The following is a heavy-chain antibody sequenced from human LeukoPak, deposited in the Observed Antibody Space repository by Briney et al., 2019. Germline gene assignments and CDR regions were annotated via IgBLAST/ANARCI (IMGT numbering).Heavy chain of an antibody. D-gene: IGHD3-10*01. CDR3: ARHRMVRGVWPY. J-gene: IGHJ4*02. CDR1: GGSISSYY. V-gene: IGHV4-59*01. Sequence: SETLSLTCTVSGGSISSYYWSWIRQPLEKGLEWIGYIYYSGSTNYNPSLKSRVSISVDTSKNQFSLRLTSVTAADTAVYYCARHRMVRGVWPYWGQGTLVTVSS. CDR2: IYYSGST.